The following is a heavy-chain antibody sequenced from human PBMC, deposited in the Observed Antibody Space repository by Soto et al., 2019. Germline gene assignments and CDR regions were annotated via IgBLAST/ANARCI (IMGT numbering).Heavy chain of an antibody. CDR1: GFTFSSYG. D-gene: IGHD6-6*01. J-gene: IGHJ6*02. CDR3: AKSYSSSSYYYYGMDV. CDR2: ISYDGSNK. Sequence: GGSLRLSCAASGFTFSSYGMHWVRQAPGKGLEWVAVISYDGSNKYYADSVKGRFTISRDNSKNTLYLQMNSPRAEDTAVYYCAKSYSSSSYYYYGMDVWGQGTTVTVSS. V-gene: IGHV3-30*18.